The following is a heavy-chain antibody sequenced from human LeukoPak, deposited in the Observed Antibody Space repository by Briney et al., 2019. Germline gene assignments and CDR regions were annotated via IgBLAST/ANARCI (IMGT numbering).Heavy chain of an antibody. D-gene: IGHD6-6*01. V-gene: IGHV3-9*01. J-gene: IGHJ4*02. CDR1: GFTFDDYA. CDR2: ISWNSGSI. CDR3: AKARRSFYSSSSFDY. Sequence: PGGSLRLSCAVSGFTFDDYAMHWVRQAPGKGLEWVSGISWNSGSIGYADSVKGRFTISRDNAKNSLYLQMNSLRAEDTALYYCAKARRSFYSSSSFDYWGQGTLVTISS.